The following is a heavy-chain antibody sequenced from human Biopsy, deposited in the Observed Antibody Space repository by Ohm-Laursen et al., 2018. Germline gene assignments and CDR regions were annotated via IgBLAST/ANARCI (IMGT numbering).Heavy chain of an antibody. V-gene: IGHV4-59*04. CDR1: GGSIISYY. D-gene: IGHD1-26*01. J-gene: IGHJ5*02. CDR3: AVKSYFSTSFDP. CDR2: VYNGGIT. Sequence: SQTLSLTWSVSGGSIISYYWTWIRQPPGKGLEWIGHVYNGGITNFNPSFKSRVTISVDTSKNQFSLKLSSVTAADTAVYYCAVKSYFSTSFDPWGQGTLVTVSS.